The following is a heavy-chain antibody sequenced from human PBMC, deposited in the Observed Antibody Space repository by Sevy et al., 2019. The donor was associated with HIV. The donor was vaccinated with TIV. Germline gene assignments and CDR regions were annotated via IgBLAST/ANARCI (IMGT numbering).Heavy chain of an antibody. Sequence: SETLSLTCTVSGGSITSLYWNWIRQPPGKGLEWIANIYYNGHINYNPSLKSRVTLSLDTSKNQFSLRLSSVTAADTAMYYCAGENAWGRGYSGGKGTLVTVS. CDR2: IYYNGHI. CDR3: AGENAWGRGYS. V-gene: IGHV4-59*08. CDR1: GGSITSLY. J-gene: IGHJ5*01. D-gene: IGHD1-26*01.